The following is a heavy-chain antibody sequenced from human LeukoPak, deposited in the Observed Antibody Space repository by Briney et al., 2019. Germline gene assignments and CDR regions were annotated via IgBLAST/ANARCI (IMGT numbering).Heavy chain of an antibody. CDR1: GGSISGSY. Sequence: SGTLSLTCTVSGGSISGSYWSWIRQPPGKGLEWIAYMYNSGSTNYNPSLKSRVTISIDTSKNQFSLKLSSLTAADTAIYYCARGIESYGDYGYWGQGILVTVSS. D-gene: IGHD4-17*01. CDR2: MYNSGST. J-gene: IGHJ4*02. CDR3: ARGIESYGDYGY. V-gene: IGHV4-59*01.